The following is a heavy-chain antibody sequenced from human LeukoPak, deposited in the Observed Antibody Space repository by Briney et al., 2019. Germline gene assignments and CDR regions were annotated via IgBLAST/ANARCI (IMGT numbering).Heavy chain of an antibody. CDR3: TKDVQVGPTRGFFHF. CDR2: ISDSGSST. Sequence: GGSLRLSCAASGFTFSSYAMCWVRQAPGKGLEWVSSISDSGSSTSYADSVKGRFTISRDNSKNMLYLQMDGLRAEDTAIYFCTKDVQVGPTRGFFHFWGQGTLVTVSS. CDR1: GFTFSSYA. J-gene: IGHJ4*03. D-gene: IGHD1-26*01. V-gene: IGHV3-23*01.